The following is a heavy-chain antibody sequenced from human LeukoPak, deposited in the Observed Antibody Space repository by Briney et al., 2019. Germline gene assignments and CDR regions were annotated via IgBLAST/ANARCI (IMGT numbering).Heavy chain of an antibody. V-gene: IGHV1-18*01. J-gene: IGHJ4*02. D-gene: IGHD5-18*01. Sequence: ASVKVSCKASGXXXTSYGITWVRXXPXXXXXXXXXISAYNGNTNYAQKFQGRVTMTTDTSTTTAYMELRSLRSDDTAVYYCARSHSVDTAMDFDYWGQGTLVTVSS. CDR1: GXXXTSYG. CDR2: ISAYNGNT. CDR3: ARSHSVDTAMDFDY.